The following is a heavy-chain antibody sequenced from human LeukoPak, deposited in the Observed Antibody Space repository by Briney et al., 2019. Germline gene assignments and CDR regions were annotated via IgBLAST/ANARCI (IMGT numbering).Heavy chain of an antibody. CDR3: AKHFCTGLDCSLFDS. V-gene: IGHV3-23*01. J-gene: IGHJ4*02. Sequence: AGGSLILSCAASGFTMSHYGVSWVRQAPGKGLEWISGIRSAVETTHYADSVKGRFIISRDNSKNALSLQLNSLRPEDTALYYCAKHFCTGLDCSLFDSWGQGTLVTVSS. CDR2: IRSAVETT. CDR1: GFTMSHYG. D-gene: IGHD3/OR15-3a*01.